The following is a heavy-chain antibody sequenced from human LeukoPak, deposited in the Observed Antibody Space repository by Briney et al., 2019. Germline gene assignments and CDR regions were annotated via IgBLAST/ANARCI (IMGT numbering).Heavy chain of an antibody. V-gene: IGHV3-30*18. CDR3: AKDQEGIEAAGSDY. CDR1: GVTFSSYG. D-gene: IGHD6-13*01. Sequence: GRSLRLSCAASGVTFSSYGMHWVRQAPGKGLEWGAVISYDGSNKYYADSVKGRFTISRDNSRNTLYLQMNSLRAEDTAVYYCAKDQEGIEAAGSDYWGQGTLVTVSS. J-gene: IGHJ4*02. CDR2: ISYDGSNK.